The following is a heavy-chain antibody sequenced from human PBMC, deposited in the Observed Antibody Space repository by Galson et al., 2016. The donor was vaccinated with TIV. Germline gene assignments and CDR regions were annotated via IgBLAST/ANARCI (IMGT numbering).Heavy chain of an antibody. V-gene: IGHV4-61*02. D-gene: IGHD3-3*01. CDR2: IYTNVNA. J-gene: IGHJ5*01. CDR1: GGSISSGIHH. CDR3: ARANYDFWSTSFAHWFDS. Sequence: VSGGSISSGIHHWNWIRQPAGKGLEWIGRIYTNVNANYNPSLASRVTFSIDTSKNQFSLKLFSVNAADTAVYYCARANYDFWSTSFAHWFDSWGQGTLVTVSS.